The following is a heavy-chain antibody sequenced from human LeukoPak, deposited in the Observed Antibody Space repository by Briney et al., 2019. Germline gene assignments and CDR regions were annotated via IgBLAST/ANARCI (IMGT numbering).Heavy chain of an antibody. CDR1: GFTFDDYA. V-gene: IGHV3-9*01. CDR3: ARGRGTYLLSDSEY. D-gene: IGHD1-1*01. Sequence: HPGRSLRLSCAASGFTFDDYAMHWVRQAPGKGLEWVSGISWNSGSIGYADSVKGRFTISRDDSKNTLYLQMNSLRVEDTAVYYCARGRGTYLLSDSEYWGQGTLVTVSS. J-gene: IGHJ4*02. CDR2: ISWNSGSI.